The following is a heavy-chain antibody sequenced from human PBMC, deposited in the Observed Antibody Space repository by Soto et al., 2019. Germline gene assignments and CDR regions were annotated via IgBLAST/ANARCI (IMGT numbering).Heavy chain of an antibody. J-gene: IGHJ5*02. Sequence: GGSLRLSCAASGFTFSDYYMTWIHQAPGKGLEWVSYISSSGTYTYYADSVKGRFAISRDNAKNSLYLQMNSLRAADTAVYYCAREGVPDARGDWFDPWGQGTLVTVSS. V-gene: IGHV3-11*01. CDR3: AREGVPDARGDWFDP. CDR2: ISSSGTYT. CDR1: GFTFSDYY. D-gene: IGHD3-3*01.